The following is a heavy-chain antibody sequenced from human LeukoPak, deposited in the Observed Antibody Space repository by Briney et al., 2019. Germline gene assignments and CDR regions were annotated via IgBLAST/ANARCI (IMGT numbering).Heavy chain of an antibody. CDR3: ATARIVGATYGSGYYFDY. CDR1: GYTFTSYG. CDR2: ISAYNGNT. J-gene: IGHJ4*02. Sequence: ASVKVSCKASGYTFTSYGISWVRQAPGQGLEWMGWISAYNGNTNYAQKLQGRVTMTTDTSTSTAYMELRSLRSDDTAVYYCATARIVGATYGSGYYFDYWGQGTLVTVSS. V-gene: IGHV1-18*01. D-gene: IGHD1-26*01.